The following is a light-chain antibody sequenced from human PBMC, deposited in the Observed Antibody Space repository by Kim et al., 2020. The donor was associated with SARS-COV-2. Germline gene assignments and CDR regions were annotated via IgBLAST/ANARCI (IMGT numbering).Light chain of an antibody. V-gene: IGKV3D-20*01. CDR2: DAS. CDR1: QSVSSSY. J-gene: IGKJ2*01. Sequence: LSPGERATLSCGASQSVSSSYVGWYQQKRGLAPRLLIYDASNRATGIPDRFSGSGSGTDFTLTSSRLEPEDFAVYYWQQYGSSPYTFGQGTKLEI. CDR3: QQYGSSPYT.